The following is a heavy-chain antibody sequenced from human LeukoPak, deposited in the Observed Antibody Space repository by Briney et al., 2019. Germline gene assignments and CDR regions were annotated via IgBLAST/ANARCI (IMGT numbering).Heavy chain of an antibody. V-gene: IGHV3-53*04. CDR3: ARLSRATNLGIDY. Sequence: GGSLRLSCAASGFTVSSNYMSWVRQAPGKGLEWVSVIYSGGSTYYADSVKGRFTISRHNSKNTLYLQMNSQRAEDTAVYYCARLSRATNLGIDYWGQGTLVTVSS. CDR2: IYSGGST. J-gene: IGHJ4*02. D-gene: IGHD3-16*01. CDR1: GFTVSSNY.